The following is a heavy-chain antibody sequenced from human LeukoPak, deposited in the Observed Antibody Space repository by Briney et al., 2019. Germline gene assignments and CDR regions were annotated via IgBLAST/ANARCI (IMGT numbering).Heavy chain of an antibody. Sequence: GGSLRLSCAASGFTFSSYGMHWVRQAPGEGLEWVSYISSSGSTIYYADSVKGRFTISRDNAKNSLYLQMNSLRAEDTAVYYCAKGIAAAPAPWGQGTLVTVSS. CDR2: ISSSGSTI. CDR3: AKGIAAAPAP. V-gene: IGHV3-48*04. CDR1: GFTFSSYG. D-gene: IGHD6-13*01. J-gene: IGHJ5*02.